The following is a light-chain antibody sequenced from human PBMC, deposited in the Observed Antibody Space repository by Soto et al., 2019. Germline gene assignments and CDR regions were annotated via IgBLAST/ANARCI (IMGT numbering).Light chain of an antibody. J-gene: IGKJ3*01. V-gene: IGKV1-27*01. CDR3: QKYSSVPV. CDR1: QDIRNF. Sequence: DLQMTQSPTSLSASVGDRVTITCRASQDIRNFVAWYQQKPGKAPKLLIYAASTLQSGVPSRFSGSGSGTDFTLTINSLQPEDFATYSCQKYSSVPVFGPGTKVEIK. CDR2: AAS.